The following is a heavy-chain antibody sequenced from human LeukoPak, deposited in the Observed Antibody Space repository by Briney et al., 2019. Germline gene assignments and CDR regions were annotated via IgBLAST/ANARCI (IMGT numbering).Heavy chain of an antibody. Sequence: PGGSLRLSCAASGFTFSDYYMSWIRQAPGKGLEWVSYISSSGSTIYYADSVKGRFTISRDNAKNSLYLQMNSLRAEDTAVCYCARDLSGSYDPFDPWGQGTLVTVSS. D-gene: IGHD1-26*01. J-gene: IGHJ5*02. V-gene: IGHV3-11*01. CDR1: GFTFSDYY. CDR3: ARDLSGSYDPFDP. CDR2: ISSSGSTI.